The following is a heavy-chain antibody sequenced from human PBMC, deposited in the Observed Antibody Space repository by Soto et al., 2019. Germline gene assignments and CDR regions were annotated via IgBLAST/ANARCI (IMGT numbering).Heavy chain of an antibody. V-gene: IGHV1-18*01. J-gene: IGHJ4*02. Sequence: QVRLVQSGAEVKKTGASVEVSCKASGYTFTTYGITWVRQAPGQGLEWMGWISAYTGNTNYAQKLQGRVTMTTDTSTSTAYMELRNLRSDDTAVYYCARFYGSGSFPYDYWGQGTLVTVSS. CDR3: ARFYGSGSFPYDY. CDR2: ISAYTGNT. CDR1: GYTFTTYG. D-gene: IGHD3-10*01.